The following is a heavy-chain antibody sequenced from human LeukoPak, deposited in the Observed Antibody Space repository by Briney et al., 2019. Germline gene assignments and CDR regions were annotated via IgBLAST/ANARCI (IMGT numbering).Heavy chain of an antibody. CDR3: AKGGLKGVLDY. D-gene: IGHD2-8*01. CDR2: ISSDGNNK. J-gene: IGHJ4*02. V-gene: IGHV3-30*18. Sequence: PGGSLRLSCAASGFTFSSYGMHWVRQAPGKGLEWVAVISSDGNNKNYVDSVKGRFTFSRDNSKNTLYLQMNSLRAEDTAVYYCAKGGLKGVLDYWGQGTLVTVSS. CDR1: GFTFSSYG.